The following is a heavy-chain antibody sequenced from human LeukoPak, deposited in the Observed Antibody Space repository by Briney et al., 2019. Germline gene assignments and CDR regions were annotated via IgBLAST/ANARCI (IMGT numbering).Heavy chain of an antibody. CDR2: IYTSGST. V-gene: IGHV4-4*07. J-gene: IGHJ4*02. CDR3: ARAAAGTGDGYYFDY. CDR1: GGSISSYY. D-gene: IGHD6-13*01. Sequence: SETLSLTCTVSGGSISSYYWSWIRQPAGKGLEWIGRIYTSGSTNYNPSLKSRVTISVDTSKNQFSLMLSSVTAADTAVYYCARAAAGTGDGYYFDYWGQGTLVTVSS.